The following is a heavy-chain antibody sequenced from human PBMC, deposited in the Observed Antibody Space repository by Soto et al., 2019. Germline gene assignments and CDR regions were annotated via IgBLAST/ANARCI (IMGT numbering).Heavy chain of an antibody. V-gene: IGHV4-34*01. CDR1: GGSFSGYY. Sequence: QVQLQQWGAGLLKPSETLSLTCAVYGGSFSGYYWSWIRQPPGKGLEWSGEINHSGSTNYNPALKSRVTISVDTSKNQFSLKLSSVTAADTAVYYCARGLTGTNPMDYWGQGTLVTVSS. CDR3: ARGLTGTNPMDY. CDR2: INHSGST. D-gene: IGHD1-7*01. J-gene: IGHJ4*02.